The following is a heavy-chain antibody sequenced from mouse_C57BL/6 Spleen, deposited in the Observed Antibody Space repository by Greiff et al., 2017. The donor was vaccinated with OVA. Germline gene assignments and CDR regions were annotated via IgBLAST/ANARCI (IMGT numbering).Heavy chain of an antibody. CDR2: INPNNGGN. J-gene: IGHJ3*01. CDR3: AGTGTVFAY. CDR1: GYTFTDYN. Sequence: EVKLMESGPELVKPGASVTMSCKASGYTFTDYNMHWVKQSHGKSLEWIGYINPNNGGNRYNQKFKGKATLTVNKSSSTAYMELRSLTSEDSAVDYCAGTGTVFAYWGQGTLVTVSA. D-gene: IGHD4-1*01. V-gene: IGHV1-22*01.